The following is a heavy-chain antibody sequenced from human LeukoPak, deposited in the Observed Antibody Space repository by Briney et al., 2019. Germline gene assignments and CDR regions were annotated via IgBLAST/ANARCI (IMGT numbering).Heavy chain of an antibody. D-gene: IGHD6-13*01. V-gene: IGHV1-2*02. CDR1: GYTFTGYY. J-gene: IGHJ4*02. CDR3: ARAAHSSSWYYY. CDR2: INPNSGGT. Sequence: ASVKVSCKASGYTFTGYYMHWVRQAPGQGLEWMGWINPNSGGTNYAQKFQGRVTMTRDTSISTAYMELSRPRSDDTAVYYCARAAHSSSWYYYWGQGTLVTVSS.